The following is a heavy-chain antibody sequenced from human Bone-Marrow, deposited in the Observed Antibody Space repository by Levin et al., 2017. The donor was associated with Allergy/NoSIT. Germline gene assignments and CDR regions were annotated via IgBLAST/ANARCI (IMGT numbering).Heavy chain of an antibody. J-gene: IGHJ4*02. D-gene: IGHD2-2*01. CDR3: ARPDCSGTSCYYFFDS. CDR1: GFTFSSYS. V-gene: IGHV3-48*02. CDR2: ISRSSSTI. Sequence: ASETLSLTCAASGFTFSSYSMNWVRQAPGRGLEWVSYISRSSSTISYADSVKGRFTISRDNAKNSLYLQMNSLRDEDTAVYYCARPDCSGTSCYYFFDSWGQGTLVTVSS.